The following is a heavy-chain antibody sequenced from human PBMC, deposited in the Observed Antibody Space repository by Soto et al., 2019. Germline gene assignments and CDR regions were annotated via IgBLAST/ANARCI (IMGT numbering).Heavy chain of an antibody. D-gene: IGHD3-22*01. CDR1: GFTFSSYE. CDR3: ASTGGYYDSYGMDV. CDR2: ISSSGSTI. Sequence: GGSLRLSCAASGFTFSSYEMNWVRQAPGKGLEWVSYISSSGSTIYYADSVKGRFTISRDNAKNSLYLQMNSLRAEDTAVYYCASTGGYYDSYGMDVWGQGTTVTVSS. V-gene: IGHV3-48*03. J-gene: IGHJ6*02.